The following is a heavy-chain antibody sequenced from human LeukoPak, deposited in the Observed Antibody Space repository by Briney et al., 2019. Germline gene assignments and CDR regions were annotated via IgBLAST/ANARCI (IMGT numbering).Heavy chain of an antibody. Sequence: GASVKVSCKASGHTFSGYYMHWVRQAPGQGLEWMGRIDPNSGGTNYAQKFQGRVTMTRDTSISTDYMELGRLRSDDTAVYYCARDRYYYDSSGYYPYYFDYWGQGTLVTVSS. CDR2: IDPNSGGT. J-gene: IGHJ4*02. CDR3: ARDRYYYDSSGYYPYYFDY. CDR1: GHTFSGYY. D-gene: IGHD3-22*01. V-gene: IGHV1-2*06.